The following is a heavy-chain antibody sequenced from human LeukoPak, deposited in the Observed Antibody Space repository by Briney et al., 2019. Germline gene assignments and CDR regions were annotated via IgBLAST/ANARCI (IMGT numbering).Heavy chain of an antibody. D-gene: IGHD3-10*01. CDR2: ISGNGGSI. V-gene: IGHV3-64*01. CDR1: GFTFSSYS. Sequence: QPGRSLRLSCAASGFTFSSYSLSWVRQAPGKGLECVSGISGNGGSIYYANSVKGRFTISRDNSNNTLYLQMGSLRPEDMALYYCARRKPSSYGFDSWGQGTLVTVSS. J-gene: IGHJ4*02. CDR3: ARRKPSSYGFDS.